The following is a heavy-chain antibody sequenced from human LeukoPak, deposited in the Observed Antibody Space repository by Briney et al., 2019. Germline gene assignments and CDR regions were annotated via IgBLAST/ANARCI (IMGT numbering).Heavy chain of an antibody. D-gene: IGHD6-13*01. J-gene: IGHJ4*02. Sequence: SETLSLTCTVSGGSLSSYYWSWIRQPPGKGLEWIGYSSYSGSTNYNPSLKSRVTISIDTSKNQLSLRLSSVTAADTAVYYCARWSSSWYSFDYWGQGALVTVSS. CDR2: SSYSGST. V-gene: IGHV4-59*01. CDR3: ARWSSSWYSFDY. CDR1: GGSLSSYY.